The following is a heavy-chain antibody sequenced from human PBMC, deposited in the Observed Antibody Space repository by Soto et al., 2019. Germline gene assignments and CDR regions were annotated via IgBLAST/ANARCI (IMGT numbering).Heavy chain of an antibody. CDR1: GYTFTSYY. CDR3: ARGYGGPIGWFDP. Sequence: GASVKVSCKASGYTFTSYYMHWVRQAPGQGLEWMGIMSPSGSTSYAQKFQGRVTMTRDTSASTAYMELSSLRSEDTAVYYCARGYGGPIGWFDPWGQGTLVTVSS. D-gene: IGHD3-16*01. CDR2: MSPSGST. J-gene: IGHJ5*02. V-gene: IGHV1-46*01.